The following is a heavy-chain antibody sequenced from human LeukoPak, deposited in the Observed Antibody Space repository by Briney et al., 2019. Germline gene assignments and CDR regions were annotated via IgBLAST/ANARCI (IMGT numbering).Heavy chain of an antibody. V-gene: IGHV4-30-4*08. CDR1: GGSISSGDYY. D-gene: IGHD1-7*01. CDR2: IYYSGST. J-gene: IGHJ4*02. CDR3: ARGQRTYNWNYDY. Sequence: SQTLSLTCTVSGGSISSGDYYWSWIRQPPGKGLEWIGYIYYSGSTYYNPSLKSRVTISVDTSKNQFSLKLSSVTAADTAVYYCARGQRTYNWNYDYWGQGTLVTASS.